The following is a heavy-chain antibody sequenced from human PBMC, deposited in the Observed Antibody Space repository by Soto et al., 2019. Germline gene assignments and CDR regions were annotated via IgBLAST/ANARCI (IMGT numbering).Heavy chain of an antibody. Sequence: PSETLSLTCTVSGGSISRYYWTWLRQPPGKGLEWIGNIHYTGSTNYNPSLKSRVTMSLGTSKSQFSLKLSSVTAADTAVYYCARDLSISSTDGPLDPWGHGTLVTVSS. CDR3: ARDLSISSTDGPLDP. J-gene: IGHJ5*02. CDR1: GGSISRYY. CDR2: IHYTGST. V-gene: IGHV4-59*01. D-gene: IGHD6-6*01.